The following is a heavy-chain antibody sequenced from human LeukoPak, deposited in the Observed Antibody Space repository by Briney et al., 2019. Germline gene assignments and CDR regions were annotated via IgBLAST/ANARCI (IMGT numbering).Heavy chain of an antibody. CDR3: ARGGSSSWYEEDY. D-gene: IGHD6-13*01. V-gene: IGHV3-64*01. CDR2: ISSNGGST. Sequence: PGGSLRLSCAPSGFTFSSYAMHWVRQAPGKGLEYVSAISSNGGSTYYANSVKGRFTISRDNSKNTLYLQMGSLRAEDMAVYYCARGGSSSWYEEDYWGQGTLVTVSS. J-gene: IGHJ4*02. CDR1: GFTFSSYA.